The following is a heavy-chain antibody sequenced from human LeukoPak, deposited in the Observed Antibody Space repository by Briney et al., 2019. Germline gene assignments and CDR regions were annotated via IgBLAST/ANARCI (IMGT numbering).Heavy chain of an antibody. Sequence: GRSLRLSCAASGFTFSDYYMSWIRQAPGKGLEWVSYISSSGSTIYYADSVKGRFTISRDNAKNSLYLQMNSLRAEDTAVYYCAREDYYDSSGPTEDYWGQGTLVTVSS. J-gene: IGHJ4*02. CDR2: ISSSGSTI. D-gene: IGHD3-22*01. CDR1: GFTFSDYY. V-gene: IGHV3-11*01. CDR3: AREDYYDSSGPTEDY.